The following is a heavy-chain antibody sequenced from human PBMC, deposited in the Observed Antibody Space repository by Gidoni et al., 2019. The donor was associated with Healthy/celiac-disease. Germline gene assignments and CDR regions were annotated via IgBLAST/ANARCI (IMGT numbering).Heavy chain of an antibody. CDR2: IYYSGST. CDR1: GGSISSGGYY. CDR3: ARVSFGDYYDSSGYYLGPFDY. V-gene: IGHV4-31*03. J-gene: IGHJ4*02. D-gene: IGHD3-22*01. Sequence: QVQLQESGPGLVKPSQTLSLTCTVSGGSISSGGYYWSWIRQHPGKGLEWIGYIYYSGSTYYNPSLKSRVTISVDTSKNQFSLKLSSVTAADTAVYYCARVSFGDYYDSSGYYLGPFDYWGQGTLVTVSS.